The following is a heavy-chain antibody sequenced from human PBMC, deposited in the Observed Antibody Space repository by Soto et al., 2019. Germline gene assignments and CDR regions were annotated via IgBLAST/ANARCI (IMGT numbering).Heavy chain of an antibody. D-gene: IGHD3-22*01. CDR1: GGTFISLD. CDR3: ARALLSHSYDSGGYDSYFHAMDV. V-gene: IGHV1-69*06. Sequence: ASVKVSCKASGGTFISLDINWVRLAPLQGLGWMGGIIPISETTNYAQIFQGRVSIVADISTSTAYMELSRLRSEDTAVYYCARALLSHSYDSGGYDSYFHAMDVWGQGTPVTVSS. J-gene: IGHJ6*02. CDR2: IIPISETT.